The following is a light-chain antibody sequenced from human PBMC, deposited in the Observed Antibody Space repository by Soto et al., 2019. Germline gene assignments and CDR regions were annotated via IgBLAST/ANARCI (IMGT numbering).Light chain of an antibody. CDR3: LQDYNYPWT. CDR2: AAF. CDR1: QDIRND. V-gene: IGKV1-6*01. Sequence: AIQMTQSPSSLSASVGDRVTITCRASQDIRNDLGWYQQKPGKAPKLLIYAAFSLQGEVPSRFSGSGSATDFTLTISNLQPEDFATYYCLQDYNYPWTFGQGTKVEIK. J-gene: IGKJ1*01.